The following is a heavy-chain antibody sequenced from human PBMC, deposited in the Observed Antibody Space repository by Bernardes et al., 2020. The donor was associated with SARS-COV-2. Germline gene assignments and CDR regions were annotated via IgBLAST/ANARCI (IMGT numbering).Heavy chain of an antibody. V-gene: IGHV5-51*01. CDR1: GYSFTSYW. Sequence: GESLKISCKGSGYSFTSYWIGWVRQMPGKGLEWMGIIYPGDYDTRYSPSFQGQVTISADKSIRTAYLQWSSLKASDTAMYYCARGLVAAAGLFDYWGQGTLVTVSS. D-gene: IGHD6-13*01. J-gene: IGHJ4*02. CDR2: IYPGDYDT. CDR3: ARGLVAAAGLFDY.